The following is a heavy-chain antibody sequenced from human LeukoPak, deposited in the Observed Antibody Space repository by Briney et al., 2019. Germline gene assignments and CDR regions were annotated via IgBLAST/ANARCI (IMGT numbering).Heavy chain of an antibody. J-gene: IGHJ6*02. V-gene: IGHV3-21*01. CDR2: ISSSSRYI. CDR3: ARDARITMVRGVGADDGMDV. Sequence: GGTPRLSCAASGFTFSSYSMNWVRQAPGKGLEWVSSISSSSRYIYYADSVKGRLHSPRDNAKNSLYLQMNSLRAADTAVYYCARDARITMVRGVGADDGMDVLGQGATLT. CDR1: GFTFSSYS. D-gene: IGHD3-10*01.